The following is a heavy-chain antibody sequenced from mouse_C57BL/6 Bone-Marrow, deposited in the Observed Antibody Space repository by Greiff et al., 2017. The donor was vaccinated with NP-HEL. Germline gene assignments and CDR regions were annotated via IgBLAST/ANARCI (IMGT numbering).Heavy chain of an antibody. D-gene: IGHD2-1*01. CDR2: ISDGGSYT. J-gene: IGHJ3*01. CDR1: GFTFSSYA. Sequence: EVQLVESGGGLVKPGGSLKLSCAASGFTFSSYAMSWVRQTPEKRLEWVATISDGGSYTYYPDNVKGRFTISRDNAKNNLYLQMSHLKSEDTAVYYCARIYPQSWFAYWGQGTLVTVSA. V-gene: IGHV5-4*01. CDR3: ARIYPQSWFAY.